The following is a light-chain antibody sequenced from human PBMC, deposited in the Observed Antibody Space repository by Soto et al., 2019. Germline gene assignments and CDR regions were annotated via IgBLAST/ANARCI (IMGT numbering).Light chain of an antibody. CDR3: QQYGSSRT. CDR1: QSVSSSY. CDR2: GSS. V-gene: IGKV3-20*01. J-gene: IGKJ1*01. Sequence: EIVLTQSPGTLSLSPGERATLSCRASQSVSSSYLAWNQQKPGQAPRLLIDGSSSSATGIPDRFSGSGSGTDFTLTISRLEPEDFAVYYCQQYGSSRTFGQGTKVEIK.